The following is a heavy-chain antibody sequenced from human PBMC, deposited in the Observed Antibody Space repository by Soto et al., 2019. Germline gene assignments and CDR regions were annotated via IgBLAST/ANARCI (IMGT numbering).Heavy chain of an antibody. Sequence: SETLSLTCTVSGGSISSYYWSWIRQPPGKGLEWIGYIYYSGSTNYNPSLKSRVTISVDTSKNQFSLKLSSVTAADTAVYYCARTYGDYHSESDYWGQGTLVTVSS. J-gene: IGHJ4*02. CDR1: GGSISSYY. D-gene: IGHD4-17*01. CDR3: ARTYGDYHSESDY. V-gene: IGHV4-59*01. CDR2: IYYSGST.